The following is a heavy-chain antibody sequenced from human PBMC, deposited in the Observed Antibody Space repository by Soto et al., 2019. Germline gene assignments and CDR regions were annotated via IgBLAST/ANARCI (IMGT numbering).Heavy chain of an antibody. CDR1: GYIFTSYY. D-gene: IGHD2-2*01. CDR2: INPSGGTT. CDR3: ARGPATAPDAY. V-gene: IGHV1-46*01. J-gene: IGHJ4*02. Sequence: GASVKVSCKTSGYIFTSYYIHWVRQAPGQGLEWMGIINPSGGTTTYAQKFQGRVTMTRGTSTSTVYMELSSLRSEDTAVYYCARGPATAPDAYWGLGTLVTVSS.